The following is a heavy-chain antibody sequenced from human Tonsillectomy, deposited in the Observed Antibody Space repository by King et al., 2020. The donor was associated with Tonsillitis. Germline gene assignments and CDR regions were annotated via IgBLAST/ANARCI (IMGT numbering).Heavy chain of an antibody. CDR2: IYYSGST. CDR3: ASRYCSGGSCYWGGAFDP. CDR1: GGSISSSSYY. V-gene: IGHV4-39*06. J-gene: IGHJ5*02. Sequence: QLQESGPGLVKPSETLSLTCTVSGGSISSSSYYWGWIRQPPGKGLEWIGSIYYSGSTYYNPSLKSRVTISVDTSKNQFPLKLNSVTAADPAVYYCASRYCSGGSCYWGGAFDPWGQGTLVTVSS. D-gene: IGHD2-15*01.